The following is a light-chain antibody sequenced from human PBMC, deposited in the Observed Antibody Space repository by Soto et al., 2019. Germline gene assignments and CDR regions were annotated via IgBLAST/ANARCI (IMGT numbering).Light chain of an antibody. J-gene: IGKJ2*01. CDR1: QGIRND. Sequence: AIQMTQSPSSLSASVGDRVTITCRASQGIRNDLGWYQQKPGKAPKLLIYGASSLQSGVPARFAGSGSDTDFSLTISSLQPEDFATYYCLQDYNHPYTFGQGTKLEIK. CDR2: GAS. V-gene: IGKV1-6*01. CDR3: LQDYNHPYT.